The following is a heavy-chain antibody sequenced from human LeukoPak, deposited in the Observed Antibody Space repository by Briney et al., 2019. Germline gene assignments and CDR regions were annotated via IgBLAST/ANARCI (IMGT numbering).Heavy chain of an antibody. V-gene: IGHV4-59*01. J-gene: IGHJ4*02. CDR3: ARDGDPSGSYFDF. Sequence: SETLSLTCTVSGGSISSYYWSWIRQPPGEGLEWIGYIYYSGSTNYNPSLRSRVTISVDTSKNQFSLRLSSMTPADTAAYYCARDGDPSGSYFDFWGQGTVVTVSS. CDR2: IYYSGST. D-gene: IGHD1-26*01. CDR1: GGSISSYY.